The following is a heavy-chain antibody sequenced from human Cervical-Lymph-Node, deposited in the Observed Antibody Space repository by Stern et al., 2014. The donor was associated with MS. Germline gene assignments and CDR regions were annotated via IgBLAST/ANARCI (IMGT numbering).Heavy chain of an antibody. J-gene: IGHJ5*02. CDR1: GYTFTNYD. CDR3: ARTPSESGWFDP. V-gene: IGHV1-8*01. Sequence: QVQLVQSGAEVKKPGASVKVSCKASGYTFTNYDINWVRQATGQGLEWMGWMNPNSGNTCYAQNFQGRITMTRDTSISTAYMELSSLRSEDTAVYYCARTPSESGWFDPWGQGTLVIVSS. CDR2: MNPNSGNT.